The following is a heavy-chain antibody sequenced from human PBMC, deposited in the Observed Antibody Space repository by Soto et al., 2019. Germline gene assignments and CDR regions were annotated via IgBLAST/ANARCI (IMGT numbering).Heavy chain of an antibody. CDR2: INHRGGT. CDR1: GGSFSGYY. CDR3: ARVGYGDYGPNFDY. J-gene: IGHJ4*02. Sequence: PSETLSLTCAVYGGSFSGYYWSWIRQPPGKGLEGIGEINHRGGTNYNPSLKSRVTISVDTSKTQFSLKLSSVTAADTAVYYCARVGYGDYGPNFDYWGQGTLVTVSS. V-gene: IGHV4-34*01. D-gene: IGHD4-17*01.